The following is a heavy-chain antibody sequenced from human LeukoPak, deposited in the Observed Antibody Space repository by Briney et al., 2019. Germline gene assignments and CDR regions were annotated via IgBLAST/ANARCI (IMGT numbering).Heavy chain of an antibody. Sequence: SETLSLTCTVSGDSISSYYWSWVRQPPGKGLEWIGYIYTSGGTNYIPSLKGRVTISIDTSKNQFSLKLSSVTAADSAVYYCARLTRLSTSPDRYYLDYRGQGTLVTVSS. J-gene: IGHJ4*02. D-gene: IGHD3-16*02. V-gene: IGHV4-4*09. CDR1: GDSISSYY. CDR2: IYTSGGT. CDR3: ARLTRLSTSPDRYYLDY.